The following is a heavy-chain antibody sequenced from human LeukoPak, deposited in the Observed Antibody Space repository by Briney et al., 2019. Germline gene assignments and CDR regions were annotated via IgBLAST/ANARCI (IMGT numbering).Heavy chain of an antibody. V-gene: IGHV4-34*01. CDR1: GGSFSGYY. CDR2: INHSGST. Sequence: SETLSLTCTVYGGSFSGYYWSWIRQPPGKGLEWIGEINHSGSTNYNPSLKSRVTISVDTSKNQFSLKLSSVTAADTAVYYCARHSPLLDYWGQGTLVTVSS. CDR3: ARHSPLLDY. J-gene: IGHJ4*02.